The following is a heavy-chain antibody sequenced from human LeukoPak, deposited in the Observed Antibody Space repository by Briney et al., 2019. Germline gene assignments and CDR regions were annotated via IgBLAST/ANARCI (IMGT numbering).Heavy chain of an antibody. J-gene: IGHJ5*02. CDR2: IYPSGTT. Sequence: SETLSLTCTVSGGSVSSGSYYWSWIRQPAGKGLEWIGRIYPSGTTNYNPSLKSRVTVSVDTSKNQFSLKLNSVTAADTAVYYCARHETPGQLLFQGWFDPWGQGTLVTVSS. D-gene: IGHD2-2*01. CDR1: GGSVSSGSYY. V-gene: IGHV4-61*02. CDR3: ARHETPGQLLFQGWFDP.